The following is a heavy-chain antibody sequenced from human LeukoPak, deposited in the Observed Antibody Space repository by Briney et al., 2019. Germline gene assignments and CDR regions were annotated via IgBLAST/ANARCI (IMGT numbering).Heavy chain of an antibody. J-gene: IGHJ4*02. Sequence: PGGSLRLSCAASGFTFSSYAMSWVRQAPGKGLEWVSAISGSGGSTYYADSVKGRFTISRDNSKNTLYLQMNSLRAEDTAVYYCAKDTKWELESGSFDYWGQGTLVTVSS. CDR3: AKDTKWELESGSFDY. CDR1: GFTFSSYA. D-gene: IGHD1-26*01. V-gene: IGHV3-23*01. CDR2: ISGSGGST.